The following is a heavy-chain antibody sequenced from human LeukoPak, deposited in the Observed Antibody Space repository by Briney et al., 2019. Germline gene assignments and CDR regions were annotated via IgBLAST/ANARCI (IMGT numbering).Heavy chain of an antibody. J-gene: IGHJ4*02. D-gene: IGHD3-10*01. CDR3: TTDLYYGSGSYVTIDY. CDR2: IKSKTDGGTT. CDR1: GFTFSNAW. Sequence: AGGSLRLSCAASGFTFSNAWMSWVRQAPGKGLEWVGRIKSKTDGGTTDYAAPVKGRVTISRDELKNTLYLQMNSLKTEDTAVYYCTTDLYYGSGSYVTIDYWGQGTLVTVSS. V-gene: IGHV3-15*01.